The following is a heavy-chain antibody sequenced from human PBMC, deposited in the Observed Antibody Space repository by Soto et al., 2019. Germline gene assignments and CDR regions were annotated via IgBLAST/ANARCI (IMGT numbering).Heavy chain of an antibody. CDR2: ISYDGSNK. CDR3: ARQIAVAGPAPFDY. V-gene: IGHV3-30-3*01. D-gene: IGHD6-19*01. Sequence: QVQLVESGGGVVQPGRSLRLSCAASGFTFSSYAMHWVRQAPGKGLEWVAVISYDGSNKYYADSVKGRFTISRDNSKNTQYLQRNSLRAEDTAVYYCARQIAVAGPAPFDYWGQGTLVTVSS. CDR1: GFTFSSYA. J-gene: IGHJ4*02.